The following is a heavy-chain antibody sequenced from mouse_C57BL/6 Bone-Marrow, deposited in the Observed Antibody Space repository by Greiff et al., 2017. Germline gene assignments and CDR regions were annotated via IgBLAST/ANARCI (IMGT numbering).Heavy chain of an antibody. V-gene: IGHV1-19*01. J-gene: IGHJ2*01. CDR2: INPYNGGT. CDR3: ARCDYDVLDD. Sequence: VQLKESGPVLVKPGASVKMSCKASGYTFTDYYMNWVKQSHGKSLEWIGVINPYNGGTSYNQKFKGKATLTVDKSSSTAYMELNSLTSEDSAVYYCARCDYDVLDDGGQGTTLTVSS. CDR1: GYTFTDYY. D-gene: IGHD2-4*01.